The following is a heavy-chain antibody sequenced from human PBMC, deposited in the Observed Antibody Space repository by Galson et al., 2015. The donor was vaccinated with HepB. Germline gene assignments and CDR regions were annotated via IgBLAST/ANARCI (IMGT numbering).Heavy chain of an antibody. CDR1: RYTFTDYY. CDR3: ARSTPYSTSRGYFQH. V-gene: IGHV1-2*02. CDR2: INPNSGGT. Sequence: SVKVSCKASRYTFTDYYIHWVRQAPGQGLEWMGWINPNSGGTNFAQKFQGRVTMTRDTSIRTAYMELSRLRSDDTAVYYCARSTPYSTSRGYFQHWGRGTLVTVSP. J-gene: IGHJ2*01. D-gene: IGHD6-6*01.